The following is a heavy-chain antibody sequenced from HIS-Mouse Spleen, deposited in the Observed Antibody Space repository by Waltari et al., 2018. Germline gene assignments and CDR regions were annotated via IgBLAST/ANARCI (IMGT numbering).Heavy chain of an antibody. Sequence: QLQLQVSGPGLVKPSETLSLTCTVSCRSLSSSSYSWGWIRQPPGKGLEWLGCIYYSGSTYYNPSLKSRVTISVDTSKNQFSLKLSSVTAADTAVYYCAREIPYSSSWYDWYFDLWGRGTLVTVSS. CDR3: AREIPYSSSWYDWYFDL. CDR2: IYYSGST. J-gene: IGHJ2*01. V-gene: IGHV4-39*07. CDR1: CRSLSSSSYS. D-gene: IGHD6-13*01.